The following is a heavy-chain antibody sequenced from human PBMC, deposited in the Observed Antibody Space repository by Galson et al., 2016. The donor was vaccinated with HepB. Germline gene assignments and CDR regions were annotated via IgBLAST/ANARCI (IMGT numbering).Heavy chain of an antibody. CDR2: ISYNI. D-gene: IGHD2-8*01. CDR3: ARDNCINAICYTGWFDP. CDR1: GFTFSTYN. V-gene: IGHV3-21*01. Sequence: SLRLSCAASGFTFSTYNMNWVRQAPGKGLEWVSSISYNIYYADSVRGLFTISRDNAKNSLFLQMNSLRVEATAVYYCARDNCINAICYTGWFDPWGQGTLVTVSA. J-gene: IGHJ5*02.